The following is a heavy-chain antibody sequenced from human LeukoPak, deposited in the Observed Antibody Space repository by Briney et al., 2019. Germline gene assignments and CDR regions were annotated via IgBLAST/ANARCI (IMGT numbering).Heavy chain of an antibody. Sequence: KFQGRVTITRDTSASTAYMELSSLRSEDTAVYYCVRRDSSGWYYFDYWGQGTLVTVSS. D-gene: IGHD6-19*01. CDR3: VRRDSSGWYYFDY. J-gene: IGHJ4*02. V-gene: IGHV1-3*01.